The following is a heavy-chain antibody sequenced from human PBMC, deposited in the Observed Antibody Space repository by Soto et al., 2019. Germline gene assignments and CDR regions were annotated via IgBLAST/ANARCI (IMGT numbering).Heavy chain of an antibody. J-gene: IGHJ4*02. CDR3: ARDYSRSCREY. V-gene: IGHV1-18*04. CDR1: GYTFTSYG. Sequence: GASVKVSCKASGYTFTSYGISWMRQAPGQGLEWMGWISGYNGNTNYTQKFEGRVAMTTDTSTTTVYMVLRSLRSDDTAVYYCARDYSRSCREYWGQGTQVTVSS. CDR2: ISGYNGNT. D-gene: IGHD6-13*01.